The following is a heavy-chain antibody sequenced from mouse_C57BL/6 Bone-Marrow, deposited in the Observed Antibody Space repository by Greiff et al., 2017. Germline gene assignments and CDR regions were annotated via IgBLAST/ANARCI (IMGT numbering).Heavy chain of an antibody. J-gene: IGHJ2*01. CDR1: GFNIKDVY. CDR2: IDPENGDT. V-gene: IGHV14-4*01. Sequence: VKLVESGAELVRPGASVKLSCTASGFNIKDVYMHWVKQRPEQGLEWIGWIDPENGDTEYASKFQGKATITADTSSNTAYLLLSSLTSEDTAVYYCTLGDFDYWGQGTTLTVSS. CDR3: TLGDFDY.